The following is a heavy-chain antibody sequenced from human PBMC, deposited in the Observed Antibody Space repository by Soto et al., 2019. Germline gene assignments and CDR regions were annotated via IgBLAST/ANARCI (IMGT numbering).Heavy chain of an antibody. D-gene: IGHD2-8*01. CDR3: ARDSVPELYCTNGVCYTSFRTPFDY. Sequence: GGSLRLSCAASGFTFSSYWMSWVRQAPGKGLEWVANIKQDGSEKYYVDSVKGRFTISRDNAKNSLYLQMNSLRAEDTAVYYCARDSVPELYCTNGVCYTSFRTPFDYWGQGTLVTVSS. CDR1: GFTFSSYW. J-gene: IGHJ4*02. CDR2: IKQDGSEK. V-gene: IGHV3-7*01.